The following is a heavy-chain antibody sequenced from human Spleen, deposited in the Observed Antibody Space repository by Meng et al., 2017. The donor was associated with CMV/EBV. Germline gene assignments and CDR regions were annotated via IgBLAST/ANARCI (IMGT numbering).Heavy chain of an antibody. CDR2: ISWNSGSI. CDR3: ARSYGGNSDDYYHYYGMDV. CDR1: GFPFDDYA. Sequence: SLKISCAASGFPFDDYAMHWVRQGPGKGLEWVSGISWNSGSIAYGDSVKGRFTISRDNSKNTLYLQMNSLRAEDTAVYYCARSYGGNSDDYYHYYGMDVWGQGTTVTVSS. V-gene: IGHV3-9*01. D-gene: IGHD4-23*01. J-gene: IGHJ6*02.